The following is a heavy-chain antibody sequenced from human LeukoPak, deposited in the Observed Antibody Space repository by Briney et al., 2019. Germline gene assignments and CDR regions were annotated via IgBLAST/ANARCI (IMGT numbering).Heavy chain of an antibody. CDR3: ARVRPRSIAVAARNAFDI. CDR1: GGSFSGYY. Sequence: SETLSLTCAVYGGSFSGYYWSWIRQPPGKGLEWIGEVNHSGSTTHNPSLKSRVTISGDTSKNQFSLKLSSVTAADTAVYYCARVRPRSIAVAARNAFDIWGQGTMVTVSS. J-gene: IGHJ3*02. V-gene: IGHV4-34*01. D-gene: IGHD6-19*01. CDR2: VNHSGST.